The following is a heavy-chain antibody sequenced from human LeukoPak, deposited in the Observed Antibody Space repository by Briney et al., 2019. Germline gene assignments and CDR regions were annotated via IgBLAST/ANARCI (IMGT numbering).Heavy chain of an antibody. CDR1: GFTFDDYA. D-gene: IGHD5-18*01. CDR3: AKGYSYGSNWFDP. Sequence: PGRSLRLSCAASGFTFDDYAMHWVRQAPGKGLEWVSGISWNSGSIGYADSVKGRFTISRDNAKNSLYLQMNSLRAEDTALYYCAKGYSYGSNWFDPWGQGTLVTVSS. V-gene: IGHV3-9*01. CDR2: ISWNSGSI. J-gene: IGHJ5*02.